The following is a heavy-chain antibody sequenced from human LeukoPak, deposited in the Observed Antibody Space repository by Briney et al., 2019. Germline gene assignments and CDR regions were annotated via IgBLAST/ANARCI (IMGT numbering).Heavy chain of an antibody. J-gene: IGHJ4*02. D-gene: IGHD3/OR15-3a*01. CDR3: ARVDEGLYDY. V-gene: IGHV1-8*02. CDR2: MNPNSGNT. CDR1: GYTFTGYY. Sequence: ASVKVSCKASGYTFTGYYMHWVRQATGQGLEWMGWMNPNSGNTGYAQKFQGRVTTTRNTSISTAYMELSSLRSEDTAVYYCARVDEGLYDYWGQGTLVTVSS.